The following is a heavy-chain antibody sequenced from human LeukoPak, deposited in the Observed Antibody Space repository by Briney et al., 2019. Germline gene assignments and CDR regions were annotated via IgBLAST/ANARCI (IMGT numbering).Heavy chain of an antibody. Sequence: ASVKVSCKASGYTFTSYYIHWVRQAPGQGLEWMGIISPSGGSTSYAQKFQGRVTMTRDTSTSTVYMELSSLRSEDTAVYYCARSYSNYDWFDHWGQGTLVTVSS. CDR1: GYTFTSYY. CDR2: ISPSGGST. V-gene: IGHV1-46*01. CDR3: ARSYSNYDWFDH. J-gene: IGHJ5*02. D-gene: IGHD4-11*01.